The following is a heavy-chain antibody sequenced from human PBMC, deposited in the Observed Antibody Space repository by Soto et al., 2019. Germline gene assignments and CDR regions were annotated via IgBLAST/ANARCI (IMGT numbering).Heavy chain of an antibody. CDR2: IYHSGST. CDR3: ARNGGIGARDYYYYGMDV. J-gene: IGHJ6*02. D-gene: IGHD2-15*01. CDR1: GGSLSSGGCS. Sequence: SETLSLPCAVSGGSLSSGGCSWSWIRQPPGKCLEWIGYIYHSGSTYYNPSLKSRVTISVDRSKYQFSLKLSSVTAADTAVYYCARNGGIGARDYYYYGMDVCGQGTTVTVYS. V-gene: IGHV4-30-2*01.